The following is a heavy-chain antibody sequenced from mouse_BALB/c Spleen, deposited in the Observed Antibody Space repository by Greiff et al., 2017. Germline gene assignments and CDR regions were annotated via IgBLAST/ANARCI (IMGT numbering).Heavy chain of an antibody. J-gene: IGHJ3*01. CDR2: IYPGNSDT. Sequence: VPLQQSGTVLARPGASVKMSCKASGYSFTSYWMHWVKQRPGQGLEWIGAIYPGNSDTSYNQKFKGKAKLAAVTSASTAYMELSSLTNEDSAVYYCTKGGLTTVPFAYWGQGTLVTVSA. CDR3: TKGGLTTVPFAY. D-gene: IGHD1-1*01. CDR1: GYSFTSYW. V-gene: IGHV1-5*01.